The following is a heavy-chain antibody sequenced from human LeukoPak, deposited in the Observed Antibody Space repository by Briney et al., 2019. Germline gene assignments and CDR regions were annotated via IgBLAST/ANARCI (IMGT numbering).Heavy chain of an antibody. J-gene: IGHJ4*02. D-gene: IGHD1-1*01. Sequence: SETLSLTCAVYGVSFSGYYWSWIRQPPGKGLEWIGEINHSGSTNYNPSLKSRVTISVDTSKNQFSLKLSSVTAADTAVYYCARGLEGPYFDYWGQGTLVTVSS. CDR2: INHSGST. CDR1: GVSFSGYY. CDR3: ARGLEGPYFDY. V-gene: IGHV4-34*01.